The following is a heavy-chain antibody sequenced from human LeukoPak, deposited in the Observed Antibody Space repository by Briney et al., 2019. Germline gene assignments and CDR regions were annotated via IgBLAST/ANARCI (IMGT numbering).Heavy chain of an antibody. J-gene: IGHJ5*02. CDR1: GGSFSGYY. CDR2: INHSGST. CDR3: ARIRYCSGGSCS. D-gene: IGHD2-15*01. Sequence: SETLSLTCAVYGGSFSGYYWSWIRQPPGRGLEWIGEINHSGSTNYNPSLKSRVTISVDTSKNQFSLKLSSVTAADTAVYYCARIRYCSGGSCSWGQGTLVTVSS. V-gene: IGHV4-34*01.